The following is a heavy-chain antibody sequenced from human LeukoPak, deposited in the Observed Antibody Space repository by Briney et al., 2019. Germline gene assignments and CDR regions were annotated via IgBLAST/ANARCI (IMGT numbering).Heavy chain of an antibody. J-gene: IGHJ4*02. CDR1: GYTFTDYY. CDR2: INPNNGDT. D-gene: IGHD5-24*01. CDR3: ARGRNIEMTTMSGGSDY. Sequence: ASVKVSCKASGYTFTDYYMHWVRQAPGQGLEWMGWINPNNGDTNYAQKFQCRVSMTRETSISTAYMGLSDLRSDATAVYYCARGRNIEMTTMSGGSDYWGQGTLVTVSS. V-gene: IGHV1-2*02.